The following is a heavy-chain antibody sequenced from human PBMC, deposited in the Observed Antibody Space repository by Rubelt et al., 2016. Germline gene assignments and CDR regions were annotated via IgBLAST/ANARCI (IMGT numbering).Heavy chain of an antibody. CDR2: INAGNGNT. CDR3: ARGGYDILTGHTHYYYYGMDV. J-gene: IGHJ6*02. D-gene: IGHD3-9*01. Sequence: FPRSALPFFLHSPFQILYFMLFINAGNGNTKYSQKLQGRVTMTTDTSTSTAYMELRSLRSDATAVYYCARGGYDILTGHTHYYYYGMDVWGQGTTVTVSS. V-gene: IGHV1-3*01. CDR1: FPRSA.